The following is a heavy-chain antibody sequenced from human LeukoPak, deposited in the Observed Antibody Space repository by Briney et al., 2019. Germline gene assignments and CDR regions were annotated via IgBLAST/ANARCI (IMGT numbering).Heavy chain of an antibody. Sequence: GGSLRLSCAASGFTFSNYGMHWVRQAPGKGLEWVAVIWYDGSNKYYADSVKGRFTISRDNSKNTLYLQMNSLRAEDTAVYYCARDPKSSGWYLYYFDYWGQGTLVTVSS. V-gene: IGHV3-33*01. CDR1: GFTFSNYG. CDR2: IWYDGSNK. J-gene: IGHJ4*02. CDR3: ARDPKSSGWYLYYFDY. D-gene: IGHD6-19*01.